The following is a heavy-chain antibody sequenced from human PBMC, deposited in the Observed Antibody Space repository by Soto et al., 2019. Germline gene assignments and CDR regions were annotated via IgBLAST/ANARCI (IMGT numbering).Heavy chain of an antibody. CDR2: ISTDGSYT. CDR3: ASFGSAWFESR. Sequence: EVQLVESGGGLVQPGGSLRLSCTASDFSFSRDWVHWVRQAPGKGLEWVSRISTDGSYTAYTDSVEGRFTISRDNAKNTVFLEMNLVRGEDTAVYYCASFGSAWFESRWGPGDLVTVSS. D-gene: IGHD6-19*01. J-gene: IGHJ4*02. CDR1: DFSFSRDW. V-gene: IGHV3-74*03.